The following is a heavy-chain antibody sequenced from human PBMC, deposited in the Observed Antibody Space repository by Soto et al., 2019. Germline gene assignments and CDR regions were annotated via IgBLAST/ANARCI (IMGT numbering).Heavy chain of an antibody. CDR3: ARVLWFGEFHWFDH. CDR1: VGSIGRGGYY. D-gene: IGHD3-10*01. Sequence: TLSLTCTVSVGSIGRGGYYWSWIRQHPGKGLEWIGYIYYSGSTYYNPSLKSRVTISVDTSKNQFSLKLSSVTAAETAVYYCARVLWFGEFHWFDHWGQGTPVTVSS. J-gene: IGHJ5*02. V-gene: IGHV4-31*03. CDR2: IYYSGST.